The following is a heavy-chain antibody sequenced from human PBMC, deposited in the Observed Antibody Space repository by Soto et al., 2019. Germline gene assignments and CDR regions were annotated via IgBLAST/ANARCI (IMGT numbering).Heavy chain of an antibody. Sequence: ESGPTLVNPTQTLTLTCTFSGFSLSTSGMCVSWIRQPPGKALEWLALIDWDDDKYYSTSLKTRLTISKDTSKNQVVLTMTNMDPVDTATYYCARSPPGYCSGGSCYSYYYYGMDGWGQGTTVTVAS. CDR2: IDWDDDK. CDR3: ARSPPGYCSGGSCYSYYYYGMDG. J-gene: IGHJ6*02. V-gene: IGHV2-70*01. D-gene: IGHD2-15*01. CDR1: GFSLSTSGMC.